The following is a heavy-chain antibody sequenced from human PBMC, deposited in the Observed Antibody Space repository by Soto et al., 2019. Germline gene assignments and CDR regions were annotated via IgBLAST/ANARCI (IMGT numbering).Heavy chain of an antibody. V-gene: IGHV4-59*08. J-gene: IGHJ3*01. CDR1: GGSISSYY. Sequence: QVQLQESGPGLVKPSETLSLTCTVSGGSISSYYWSWIRQPPGKGLEWIGYIFYSGSTNYNPSLKSRVTISVDTSKNQFSLKLSSVTAADTAVYYGARLYGLDAFDFWGQGTMVTVSS. CDR2: IFYSGST. CDR3: ARLYGLDAFDF. D-gene: IGHD3-16*02.